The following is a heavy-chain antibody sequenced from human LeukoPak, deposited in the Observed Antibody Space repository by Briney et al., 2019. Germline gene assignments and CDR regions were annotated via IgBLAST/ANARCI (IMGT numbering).Heavy chain of an antibody. D-gene: IGHD3-16*01. Sequence: PSETLSLTCTVSGGSISSSSYYWSWSRQPAGKGLEWIGRIYTSGSTNYNPSLKSRVTISVDTSKNQFSLKLSSVTAADTAVYYCARALGGYFDYWGQGTLVTVSS. J-gene: IGHJ4*02. CDR3: ARALGGYFDY. CDR1: GGSISSSSYY. CDR2: IYTSGST. V-gene: IGHV4-61*02.